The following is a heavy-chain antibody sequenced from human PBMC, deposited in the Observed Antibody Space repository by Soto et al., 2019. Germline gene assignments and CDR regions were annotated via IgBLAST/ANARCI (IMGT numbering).Heavy chain of an antibody. CDR2: INWNGGSK. CDR1: GFTFDDYG. J-gene: IGHJ6*03. V-gene: IGHV3-20*01. D-gene: IGHD3-10*01. CDR3: ARSGYYYGSGTYYSYYYMDV. Sequence: GGSLRLSCAASGFTFDDYGMSWVRQAPGKGLEWVSGINWNGGSKGYADSVKGRFTISRDNAKNSLYLQMNSLRAEDTALYHCARSGYYYGSGTYYSYYYMDVWGKGTTVTVSS.